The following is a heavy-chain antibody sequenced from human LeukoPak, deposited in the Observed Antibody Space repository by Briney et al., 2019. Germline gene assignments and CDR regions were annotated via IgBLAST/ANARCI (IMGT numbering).Heavy chain of an antibody. Sequence: SETLSLTCAVYGGSFSGYYWSWIRQPPGKGLEWIGEINHSGGTNYNPSLKSRVTISVDTSKNQFSLKLSSVTAADTAVYYCARVGGYDFWSGYYHSYDWFDPWGQGTLVTVSS. CDR2: INHSGGT. J-gene: IGHJ5*02. V-gene: IGHV4-34*01. CDR1: GGSFSGYY. D-gene: IGHD3-3*01. CDR3: ARVGGYDFWSGYYHSYDWFDP.